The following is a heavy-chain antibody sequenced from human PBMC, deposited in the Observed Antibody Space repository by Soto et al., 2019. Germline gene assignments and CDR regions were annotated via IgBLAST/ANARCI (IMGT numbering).Heavy chain of an antibody. V-gene: IGHV4-31*03. J-gene: IGHJ4*02. CDR2: IYYRGST. CDR3: GRVDSSGLLDY. Sequence: QVQLQESGPGLVKPSQTLSLTCTVSGGSISSGGYYWTWIHQHPGKGLEWIGYIYYRGSTYYNSSLKSRVTISMDTSKNQFSLKLSSVTAADTAVYYCGRVDSSGLLDYWGQGTLVTVSS. CDR1: GGSISSGGYY. D-gene: IGHD3-22*01.